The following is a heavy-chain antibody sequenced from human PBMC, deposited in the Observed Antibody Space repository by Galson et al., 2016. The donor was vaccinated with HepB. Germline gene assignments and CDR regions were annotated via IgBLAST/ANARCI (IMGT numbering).Heavy chain of an antibody. CDR3: ARSLGDVDIFNI. CDR2: INCRGGST. Sequence: SVKVSCKASGYTFTSYYMNWVRQAPGQGLEWVGMINCRGGSTTYAQKFQGRVTMTRDTSTSTVYMDLSSLRSEDTAVYYCARSLGDVDIFNIWGQGTMIIVSS. J-gene: IGHJ3*02. CDR1: GYTFTSYY. D-gene: IGHD3-10*01. V-gene: IGHV1-46*01.